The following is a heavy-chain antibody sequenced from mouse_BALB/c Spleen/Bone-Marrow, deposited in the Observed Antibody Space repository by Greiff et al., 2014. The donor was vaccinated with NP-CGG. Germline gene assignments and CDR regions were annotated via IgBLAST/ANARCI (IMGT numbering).Heavy chain of an antibody. CDR2: ILPGSDST. V-gene: IGHV1-9*01. Sequence: VQLQQSGAELMKPGASVKISCKATGYTFSSYWIEWVKQRPGHGLEWIGEILPGSDSTNYNENFKGKATFTADTSSNTAYMQLNSLTSEDSAVYFCARDSSDYLAWFAYWGQRTLVTVSA. D-gene: IGHD3-2*01. CDR1: GYTFSSYW. CDR3: ARDSSDYLAWFAY. J-gene: IGHJ3*01.